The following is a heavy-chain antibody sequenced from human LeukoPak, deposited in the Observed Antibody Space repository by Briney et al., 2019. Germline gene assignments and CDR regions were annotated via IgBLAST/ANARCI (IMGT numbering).Heavy chain of an antibody. Sequence: GASEKVSCKVSVYTLTQLSMHWVRHAPGKGLEWMGGFDPEDGETINAEELKGRGTMSEDTSTDTAYTAPSSLRSEDTAEYSCATDFTGSRSWNPEYIRHWGQGNLVTVSS. D-gene: IGHD6-13*01. J-gene: IGHJ1*01. CDR2: FDPEDGET. CDR1: VYTLTQLS. V-gene: IGHV1-24*01. CDR3: ATDFTGSRSWNPEYIRH.